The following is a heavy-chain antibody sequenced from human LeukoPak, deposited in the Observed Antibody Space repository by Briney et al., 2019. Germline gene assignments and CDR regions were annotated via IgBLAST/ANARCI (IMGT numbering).Heavy chain of an antibody. CDR1: GGSISSYY. CDR2: IYYSGST. Sequence: SETLSLTCTVSGGSISSYYWSWIRQPPGKGLEWIGYIYYSGSTNYNPSLKSRVTISVDTSKNQFSLKLSSVTAADTAVYYCARVSGDSNYYYYMDVWGLGTLVTVSS. V-gene: IGHV4-59*01. D-gene: IGHD2-21*01. CDR3: ARVSGDSNYYYYMDV. J-gene: IGHJ6*03.